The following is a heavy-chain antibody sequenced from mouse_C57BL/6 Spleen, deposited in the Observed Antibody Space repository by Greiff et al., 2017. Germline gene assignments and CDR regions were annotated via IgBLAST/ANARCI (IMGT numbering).Heavy chain of an antibody. CDR1: GYAFSSSW. CDR3: ASSYYGSSFYAMDY. D-gene: IGHD1-1*01. CDR2: IYPGDGDT. Sequence: VQLQQSGPELVKPGASVKISCKASGYAFSSSWMNWVKQRPGQGLEWIGRIYPGDGDTNYNGKFKGKATLTADKSSSTAYMQLSSLTSEDSAVYFCASSYYGSSFYAMDYWGQGTSVTVSS. J-gene: IGHJ4*01. V-gene: IGHV1-82*01.